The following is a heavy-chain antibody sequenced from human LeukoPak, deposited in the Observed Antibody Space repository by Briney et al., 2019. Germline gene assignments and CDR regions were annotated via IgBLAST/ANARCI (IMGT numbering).Heavy chain of an antibody. Sequence: SSVTVSCKASGGTFSSYAISWVRQAPGQGLEWMGGIIPIFGTANYAQKFQGRVTITTDESTSTAYMELSSLRSEDTAVYYCARSFLSNYGDPRRGWFDPWGQGTLVTVSS. CDR2: IIPIFGTA. V-gene: IGHV1-69*05. J-gene: IGHJ5*02. CDR1: GGTFSSYA. D-gene: IGHD4-17*01. CDR3: ARSFLSNYGDPRRGWFDP.